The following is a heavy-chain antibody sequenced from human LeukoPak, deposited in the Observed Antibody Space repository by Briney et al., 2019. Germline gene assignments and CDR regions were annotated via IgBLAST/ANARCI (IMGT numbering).Heavy chain of an antibody. CDR1: GFTFSDYY. V-gene: IGHV3-11*01. Sequence: PGGSLRLSCAASGFTFSDYYMSWIRQAPGKGLEWVSYISSSGGTIYYADSVKGRFTISRDNAKNSLYLQMNSLRAEDTAVYYCAGPVWADAFDIWGQGTMVTVSS. J-gene: IGHJ3*02. CDR3: AGPVWADAFDI. CDR2: ISSSGGTI. D-gene: IGHD7-27*01.